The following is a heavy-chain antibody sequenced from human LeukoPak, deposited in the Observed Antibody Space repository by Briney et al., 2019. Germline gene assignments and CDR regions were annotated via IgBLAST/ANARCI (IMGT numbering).Heavy chain of an antibody. J-gene: IGHJ4*02. CDR3: ARTVDGSVYGGYGY. D-gene: IGHD4-23*01. CDR1: GYTFTSYD. V-gene: IGHV1-8*01. Sequence: GASVKVSSKASGYTFTSYDINWVRQATGQGLEWMGWMNPNSGNTGYAQKFQGRVTMTRNTSISTAYMELSSLRSEDTAVYYCARTVDGSVYGGYGYWGQGTLVTVSS. CDR2: MNPNSGNT.